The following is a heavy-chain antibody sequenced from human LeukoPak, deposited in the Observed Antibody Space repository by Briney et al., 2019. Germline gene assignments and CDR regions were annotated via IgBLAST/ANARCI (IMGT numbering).Heavy chain of an antibody. V-gene: IGHV3-30*02. CDR1: GFTFSSYS. CDR2: IRYDGSNK. Sequence: PGGSLRLSCAASGFTFSSYSMNWVRQAPGKGLEWVAFIRYDGSNKYYADSVKGRFTISRDNSKNTLYPQMNSLRAEDTAVYYCAKDRSTVGWFDYWGQGTLVTVSS. J-gene: IGHJ4*02. CDR3: AKDRSTVGWFDY. D-gene: IGHD4-23*01.